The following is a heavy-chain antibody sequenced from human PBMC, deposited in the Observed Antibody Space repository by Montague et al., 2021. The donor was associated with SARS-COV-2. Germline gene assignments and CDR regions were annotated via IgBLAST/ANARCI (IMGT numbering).Heavy chain of an antibody. J-gene: IGHJ3*02. Sequence: SETLSLTCTVSGGSISSSNYYWDWIRQPPGKGLEWIGSIYDSGSTYYNPSLKSRVTISVDTSKNHFSLKLSSVTAADTAVYYCARRGRKLLPVATMNGGFDIWGQGTMVTVPS. CDR2: IYDSGST. CDR1: GGSISSSNYY. CDR3: ARRGRKLLPVATMNGGFDI. V-gene: IGHV4-39*02. D-gene: IGHD5-12*01.